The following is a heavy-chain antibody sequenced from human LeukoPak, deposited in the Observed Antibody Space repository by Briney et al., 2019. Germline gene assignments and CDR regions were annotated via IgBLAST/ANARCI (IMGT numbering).Heavy chain of an antibody. Sequence: GASVKASCKASGYTFTGYYMHWVRQAPGQGLEWMGRINPNSGGTNYAQKFQGRVTMPRDTSISTAYMELSRLRSDDTAVYYCARARITYYYDSSGYYSLFHWGQGTLVTVSS. J-gene: IGHJ4*02. CDR2: INPNSGGT. CDR3: ARARITYYYDSSGYYSLFH. CDR1: GYTFTGYY. D-gene: IGHD3-22*01. V-gene: IGHV1-2*06.